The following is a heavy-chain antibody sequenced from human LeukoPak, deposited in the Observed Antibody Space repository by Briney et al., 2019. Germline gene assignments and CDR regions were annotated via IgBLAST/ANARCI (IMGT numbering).Heavy chain of an antibody. CDR3: ARCPTGYSSGWYDYFDY. V-gene: IGHV4-59*01. J-gene: IGHJ4*02. Sequence: SETLSLTCTVSGFSISSYYWSWIRQPAGKGLEWIGYIYHSGSTDYNPSLKSRVTISIDTSKTQFSLKLTSVTAADTAVYYCARCPTGYSSGWYDYFDYWGRGALVTVSS. CDR1: GFSISSYY. D-gene: IGHD6-19*01. CDR2: IYHSGST.